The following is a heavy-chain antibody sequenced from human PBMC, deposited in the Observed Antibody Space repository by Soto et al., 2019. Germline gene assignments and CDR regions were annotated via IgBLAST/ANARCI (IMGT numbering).Heavy chain of an antibody. J-gene: IGHJ6*02. CDR3: ARVPRRWGNSYGMDV. D-gene: IGHD3-16*01. V-gene: IGHV1-18*01. CDR2: ISAHTGIT. CDR1: GYTFSIYG. Sequence: QVQLMQSGAEVKKPGASVKVSCKASGYTFSIYGITWVRQAPGQGLEWMGWISAHTGITNYAQEFQGRVTMTTDTSTSTASMELRSLKSDDTAVYYCARVPRRWGNSYGMDVWGQGTTITVSS.